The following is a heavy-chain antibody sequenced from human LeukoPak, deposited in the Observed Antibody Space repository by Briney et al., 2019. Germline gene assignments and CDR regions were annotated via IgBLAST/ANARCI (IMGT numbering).Heavy chain of an antibody. CDR2: ISGYNGNT. D-gene: IGHD3-9*01. CDR1: GFTFTSYG. CDR3: ARGPFAGLFDY. J-gene: IGHJ4*02. Sequence: ASVKVSCKASGFTFTSYGIIWVRLAPGQGLEWMGWISGYNGNTNYAQKLQGRVTMTTDTSTSTAYMELRSLRSDDAAVYYCARGPFAGLFDYRGQRTLVTVSS. V-gene: IGHV1-18*04.